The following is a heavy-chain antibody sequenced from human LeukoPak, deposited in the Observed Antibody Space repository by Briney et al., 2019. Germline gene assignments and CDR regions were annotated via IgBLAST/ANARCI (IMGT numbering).Heavy chain of an antibody. CDR2: ISSSSSYI. CDR3: ARMVRGVIIWGNSDY. V-gene: IGHV3-21*01. D-gene: IGHD3-10*01. Sequence: GGSLRLSCAASGFTFSSYSMNWVRQAPGKGLEWVSSISSSSSYIYYADSVKGRFTISRDNAKNSLYLQMNSLRAEDTAVYYCARMVRGVIIWGNSDYWGQGTLVTVSS. J-gene: IGHJ4*02. CDR1: GFTFSSYS.